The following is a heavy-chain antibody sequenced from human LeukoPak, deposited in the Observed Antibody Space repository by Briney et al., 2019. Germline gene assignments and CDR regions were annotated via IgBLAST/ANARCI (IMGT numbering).Heavy chain of an antibody. CDR1: GGSISSYY. Sequence: SETLSLTCTVSGGSISSYYWGWIRQPPGKGLEWIGSIYYSGSTYYNPSLKSRVTISVDTSKDQFSLKLSSVTAADTAVYYCARHRSTVAGTRIDYWGQGTLVTVSS. J-gene: IGHJ4*02. CDR2: IYYSGST. CDR3: ARHRSTVAGTRIDY. V-gene: IGHV4-39*01. D-gene: IGHD6-19*01.